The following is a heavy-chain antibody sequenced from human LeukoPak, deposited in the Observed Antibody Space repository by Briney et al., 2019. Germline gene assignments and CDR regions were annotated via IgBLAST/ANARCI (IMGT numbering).Heavy chain of an antibody. CDR3: AKGHCSSTTCSLGY. Sequence: PGGSLRLSCVASGFTFSDYAMSWVRQAPGKGLEWVSGISDSGGSTYYADSVKGRCTISRDNSKNTVSLQMSSLETEDTAVYYCAKGHCSSTTCSLGYWGQGSLVTVSS. D-gene: IGHD2-2*01. CDR2: ISDSGGST. J-gene: IGHJ4*02. CDR1: GFTFSDYA. V-gene: IGHV3-23*01.